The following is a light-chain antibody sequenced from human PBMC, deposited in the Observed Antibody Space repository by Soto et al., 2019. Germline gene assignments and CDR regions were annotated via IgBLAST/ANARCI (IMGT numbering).Light chain of an antibody. J-gene: IGKJ1*01. Sequence: EIVLTQSPGTLSLSPGERATLSCRASQSVSSSYLAWYQQKPGQAPRLLIYGASSRATGIPDRFSGSGSGTDFTLTITRLAREDFAVYYCQQYGNSPKTCGQGTKGDIK. CDR3: QQYGNSPKT. V-gene: IGKV3-20*01. CDR2: GAS. CDR1: QSVSSSY.